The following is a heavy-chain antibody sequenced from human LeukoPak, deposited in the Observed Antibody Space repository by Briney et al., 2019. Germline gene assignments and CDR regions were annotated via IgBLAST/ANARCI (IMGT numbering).Heavy chain of an antibody. Sequence: GESLKSSCKGSGYSFAHHWIGWLRQMPGKGLESMGIIYPGDSDTRYSPSFEGQVIISADESISTAYLQWSTLKASDTAMYYCARHVTGAPFDYWGQGTLVTVSS. D-gene: IGHD2-21*02. V-gene: IGHV5-51*01. J-gene: IGHJ4*02. CDR3: ARHVTGAPFDY. CDR2: IYPGDSDT. CDR1: GYSFAHHW.